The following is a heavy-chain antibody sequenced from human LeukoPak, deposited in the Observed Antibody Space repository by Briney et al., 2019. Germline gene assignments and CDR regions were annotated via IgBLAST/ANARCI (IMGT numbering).Heavy chain of an antibody. Sequence: SETLSLTCTVSGGSISNYYCHWIRQPPGKGLEWIGFSHYSGRASYNPSLKSRVTISVDMSKNQCSLKLISGTAADTAVYYCARDDGDCDRYFRHWGQGTLVTVSS. CDR2: SHYSGRA. D-gene: IGHD2-21*02. CDR3: ARDDGDCDRYFRH. J-gene: IGHJ1*01. CDR1: GGSISNYY. V-gene: IGHV4-59*01.